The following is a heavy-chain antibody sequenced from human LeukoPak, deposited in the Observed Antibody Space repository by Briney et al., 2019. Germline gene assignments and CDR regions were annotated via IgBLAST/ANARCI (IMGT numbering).Heavy chain of an antibody. CDR2: IYYSGST. V-gene: IGHV4-59*01. CDR1: GGSISSYY. CDR3: ARASSQRRPFDY. Sequence: PSETLSLTCTVSGGSISSYYWSWIRQPPGKGLEWIGYIYYSGSTNYNPSLKSRVTISVDTSKNQFSLKLSSVTAADTAVYYCARASSQRRPFDYWGQGTLVTVSS. J-gene: IGHJ4*02.